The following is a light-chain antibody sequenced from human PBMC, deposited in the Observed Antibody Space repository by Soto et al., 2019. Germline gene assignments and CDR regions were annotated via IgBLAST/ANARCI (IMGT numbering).Light chain of an antibody. CDR1: QTIGHNY. CDR2: DVS. J-gene: IGKJ1*01. Sequence: EIVLTQSPGTLSLSPGERATLTCRASQTIGHNYLAWYQQKHGQPPRLLIYDVSSRVTGIPDRFSGSGFDTDFTLTISRLEPEDFGVYYCQQDDGSPRTFGQGTKVDIK. V-gene: IGKV3-20*01. CDR3: QQDDGSPRT.